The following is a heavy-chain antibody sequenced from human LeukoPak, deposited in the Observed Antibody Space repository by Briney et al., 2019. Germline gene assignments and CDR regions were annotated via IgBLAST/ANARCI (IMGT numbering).Heavy chain of an antibody. CDR2: IAYDGSRA. J-gene: IGHJ4*02. CDR3: TRYNNDHFDY. CDR1: GFTFGGYG. V-gene: IGHV3-33*01. Sequence: GGSLRLSCAGSGFTFGGYGMHWFRQTPSKGLEWAAVIAYDGSRAFYADSVKGRFTISRDNSKNTMSVQMDDLRAEDTAVYYCTRYNNDHFDYWGQGTLVTVSS. D-gene: IGHD1-14*01.